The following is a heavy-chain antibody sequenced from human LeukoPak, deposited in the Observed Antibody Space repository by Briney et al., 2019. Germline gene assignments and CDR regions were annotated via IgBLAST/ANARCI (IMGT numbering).Heavy chain of an antibody. CDR2: MNPNSGNT. J-gene: IGHJ5*02. CDR1: GYTFTSYD. Sequence: GASVKVSCKASGYTFTSYDINWVRQATGQGLEWMGWMNPNSGNTGYAQKFQGRVTMTRNTSISTAYMELSSLRSEDTAVYYCARNVWFAGSSSEIGWFDPWGQGTLVTVSS. D-gene: IGHD6-6*01. CDR3: ARNVWFAGSSSEIGWFDP. V-gene: IGHV1-8*01.